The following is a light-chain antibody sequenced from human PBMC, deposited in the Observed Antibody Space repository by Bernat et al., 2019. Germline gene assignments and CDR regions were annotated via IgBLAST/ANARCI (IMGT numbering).Light chain of an antibody. CDR2: RST. CDR1: SNNVGYQG. J-gene: IGLJ2*01. Sequence: QAGLTQPLSVSKGLRQPATLTCTGNSNNVGYQGAVWLQQHQGHPPKLLSYRSTNRPSGISERFSASRSGNTASLTITGLQPEDDADYYCSAWDSSLSAVVFGGGTKLTVL. V-gene: IGLV10-54*04. CDR3: SAWDSSLSAVV.